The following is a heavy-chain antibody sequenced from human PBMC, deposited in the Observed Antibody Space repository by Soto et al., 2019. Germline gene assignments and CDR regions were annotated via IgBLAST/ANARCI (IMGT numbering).Heavy chain of an antibody. CDR1: GYTFTSYG. Sequence: ASVKVSCKASGYTFTSYGISWVRQAPGQGLEWMGWISAYNGNTNYAQKLQGRVTMTTDTSTSTAYMELRSLRSDDTAVYYCARLKGSGYHNWFDPWCQGTLVTVSS. D-gene: IGHD3-22*01. J-gene: IGHJ5*02. V-gene: IGHV1-18*01. CDR3: ARLKGSGYHNWFDP. CDR2: ISAYNGNT.